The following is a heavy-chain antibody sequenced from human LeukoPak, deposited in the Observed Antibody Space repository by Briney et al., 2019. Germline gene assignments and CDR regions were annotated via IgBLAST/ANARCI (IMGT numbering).Heavy chain of an antibody. D-gene: IGHD2-21*01. V-gene: IGHV3-23*01. Sequence: GGSLRLSCVGSGFTFRSHAMSWVRQAPEKGLEFVSRIYENGGTTYYADSVKGRFSISRDNSKNTLYLQMDSLRGEDTAVYYCAKDFRIGYSAHFDYWGQGALVTVSS. CDR1: GFTFRSHA. J-gene: IGHJ4*02. CDR2: IYENGGTT. CDR3: AKDFRIGYSAHFDY.